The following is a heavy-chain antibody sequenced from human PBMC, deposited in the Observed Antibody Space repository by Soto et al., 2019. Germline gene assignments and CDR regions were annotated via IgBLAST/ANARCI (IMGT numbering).Heavy chain of an antibody. V-gene: IGHV3-7*03. CDR3: ARDATFCLDC. CDR1: GFSFSNYW. D-gene: IGHD3-16*01. Sequence: GGSLRLSCAASGFSFSNYWMAWVRQAPGKGLEWVANINRDGGERYHADSVRGRFTIFRDNSENSLYLQMNRLRAEDTAVYYCARDATFCLDCWGRGTLVTVS. CDR2: INRDGGER. J-gene: IGHJ4*02.